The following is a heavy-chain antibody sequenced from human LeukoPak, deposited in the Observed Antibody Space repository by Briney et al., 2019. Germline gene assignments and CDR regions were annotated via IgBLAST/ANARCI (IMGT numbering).Heavy chain of an antibody. D-gene: IGHD4-17*01. CDR2: ISSNGGST. CDR1: GFTFSNYA. J-gene: IGHJ4*02. V-gene: IGHV3-64D*06. CDR3: VKFPGDYVWFYFDY. Sequence: PGGSLRLSCSASGFTFSNYAMHWVRQAPGKGLEYVSAISSNGGSTYYADSVKGRFTISRDNSKNTLYLQMSSLRAEDTAVYYCVKFPGDYVWFYFDYWGQGTLVTVSS.